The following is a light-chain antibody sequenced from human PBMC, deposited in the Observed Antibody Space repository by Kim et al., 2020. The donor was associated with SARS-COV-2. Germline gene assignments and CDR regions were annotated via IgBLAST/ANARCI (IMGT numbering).Light chain of an antibody. CDR2: DKN. J-gene: IGLJ1*01. CDR1: SLRKYY. CDR3: QSRDRDSTGNLYL. Sequence: GQTVRITCQGDSLRKYYATWDQQKPGQAPVLVMYDKNNRPSGIPDRFSGSSSGNTASLTITGAQAADEADYYCQSRDRDSTGNLYLFGTGTKVTVL. V-gene: IGLV3-19*01.